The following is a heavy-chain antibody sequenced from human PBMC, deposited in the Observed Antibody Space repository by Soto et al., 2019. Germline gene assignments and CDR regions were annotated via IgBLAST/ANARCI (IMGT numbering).Heavy chain of an antibody. CDR3: ATTYYHHSGGTPLRGP. CDR1: GGSVRSGSYY. J-gene: IGHJ3*01. CDR2: IYYSGST. Sequence: PSETLSLTCTVSGGSVRSGSYYWSWIRQPPGKGLEWIGYIYYSGSTNYNPSLKSRVTISVDTSKNQFSLKLGSVTAADTAVYYCATTYYHHSGGTPLRGPWGQGIMVTVSS. V-gene: IGHV4-61*01. D-gene: IGHD2-15*01.